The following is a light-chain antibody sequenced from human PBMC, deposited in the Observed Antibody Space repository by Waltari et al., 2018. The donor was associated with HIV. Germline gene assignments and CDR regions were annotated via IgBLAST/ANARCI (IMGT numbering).Light chain of an antibody. V-gene: IGKV1-5*03. CDR2: KAS. CDR3: QEYSGYFRT. CDR1: QSINNW. Sequence: IQMTQSPSTLSASVGDRVTITCRASQSINNWLAWYQQKPGQAPKLLIYKASSLESGVPSRFSGSGSGTEYTLTISSLQPDDFATYYCQEYSGYFRTFGQGTKVEIK. J-gene: IGKJ1*01.